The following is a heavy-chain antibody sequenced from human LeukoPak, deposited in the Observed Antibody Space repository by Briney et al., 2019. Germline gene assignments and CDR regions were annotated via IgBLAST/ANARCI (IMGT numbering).Heavy chain of an antibody. CDR3: AREFRQGLSWYAAPRYAFDI. V-gene: IGHV3-21*01. J-gene: IGHJ3*02. CDR1: GFTFSSYS. D-gene: IGHD6-13*01. Sequence: GGSLRLSCAASGFTFSSYSMNWVRQAPGKGLEWVSSISSSSSYIYYADSVKGRFTISRDNAKSSLYLQMNSLRAEDTAVYYCAREFRQGLSWYAAPRYAFDIWGQGTMVTVSS. CDR2: ISSSSSYI.